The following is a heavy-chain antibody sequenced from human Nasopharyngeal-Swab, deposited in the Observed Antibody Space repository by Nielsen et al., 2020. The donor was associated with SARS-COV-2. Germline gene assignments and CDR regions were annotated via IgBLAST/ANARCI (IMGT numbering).Heavy chain of an antibody. D-gene: IGHD3-10*01. V-gene: IGHV3-9*01. Sequence: SLKISCAASGFTFDEYAMHWVRQAPGKGLEWVSGISWNSGTTIYADAVKGRFTISRDKAKSSLYLQISSLRAEDTALYFCTKGSSSGSYPNCFDPWGQGTLVTVSS. J-gene: IGHJ5*02. CDR2: ISWNSGTT. CDR1: GFTFDEYA. CDR3: TKGSSSGSYPNCFDP.